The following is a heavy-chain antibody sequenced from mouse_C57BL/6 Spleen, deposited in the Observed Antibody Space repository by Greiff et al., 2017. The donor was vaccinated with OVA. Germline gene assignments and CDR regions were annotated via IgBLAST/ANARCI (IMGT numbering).Heavy chain of an antibody. J-gene: IGHJ2*01. CDR2: IYPGSGST. V-gene: IGHV1-55*01. CDR1: GYTFTSYW. D-gene: IGHD1-1*01. Sequence: VQLQQPGAELVKPGASVKMSCKASGYTFTSYWITWVKQRPGQGLEWIGDIYPGSGSTNYNEKFKSKATLTVDTSSSTAYMQLGSLTSEDSAVYYCARWDTTVVEGFDYWGQGTTLTVSS. CDR3: ARWDTTVVEGFDY.